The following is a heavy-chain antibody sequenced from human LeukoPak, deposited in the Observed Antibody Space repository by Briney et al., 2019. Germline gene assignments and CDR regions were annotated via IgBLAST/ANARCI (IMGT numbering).Heavy chain of an antibody. CDR2: ISGSGGSK. J-gene: IGHJ3*02. CDR3: AKDRWTEVDAFDI. V-gene: IGHV3-23*01. Sequence: SGGSLRLSCAASGFTFSSYAMSWVRQAPGKGLEWVSGISGSGGSKYYADSVKGRFTISRDNSKNTLYLQMNSLRAEDTAVYYCAKDRWTEVDAFDIWGQGTMVTVSS. CDR1: GFTFSSYA. D-gene: IGHD1-1*01.